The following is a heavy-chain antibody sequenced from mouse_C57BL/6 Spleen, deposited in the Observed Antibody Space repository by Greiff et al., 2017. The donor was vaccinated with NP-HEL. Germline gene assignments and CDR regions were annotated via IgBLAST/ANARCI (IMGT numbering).Heavy chain of an antibody. CDR2: IWGVGST. Sequence: QVQLQQSGPGLVAPSQSLSITCTVSGFSLTSYGVDWVRQSPGKGLEWLGVIWGVGSTNYNSALKSRLSISKDNSTSQVFLQMNSLQTDDTAMYYCASEYYGSPFAYWGQGTLVTVSA. J-gene: IGHJ3*01. CDR3: ASEYYGSPFAY. V-gene: IGHV2-6*01. D-gene: IGHD1-1*01. CDR1: GFSLTSYG.